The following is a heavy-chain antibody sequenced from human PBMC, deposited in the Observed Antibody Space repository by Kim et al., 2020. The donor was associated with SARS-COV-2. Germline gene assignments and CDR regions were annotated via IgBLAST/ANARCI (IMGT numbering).Heavy chain of an antibody. Sequence: ASVKVSCKASGYTFTSYGISWVRQAPGQGLEWMGWISAYNGNTNYAQKLQGRVTMTTDTSTSTAYMELRSLRSDDTAVYYCARGPERGYSYGSLSYWGQGTLVTVSS. CDR3: ARGPERGYSYGSLSY. J-gene: IGHJ4*02. CDR1: GYTFTSYG. CDR2: ISAYNGNT. V-gene: IGHV1-18*01. D-gene: IGHD5-18*01.